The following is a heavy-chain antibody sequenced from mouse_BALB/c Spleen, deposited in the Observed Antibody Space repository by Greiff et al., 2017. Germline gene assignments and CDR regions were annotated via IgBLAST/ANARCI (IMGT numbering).Heavy chain of an antibody. Sequence: VKLMESGPGLVAPSQSLSITCTVSGFSLTGYGVNWVRQPPGKGLEWLGMIWGDGSTDYNSALKSRLSISKDNSKSQVFLKMNSLQTDDTARYYCARSGNYEDYAMDYWGQGTSVTVSS. CDR1: GFSLTGYG. V-gene: IGHV2-6-7*01. D-gene: IGHD2-1*01. CDR2: IWGDGST. CDR3: ARSGNYEDYAMDY. J-gene: IGHJ4*01.